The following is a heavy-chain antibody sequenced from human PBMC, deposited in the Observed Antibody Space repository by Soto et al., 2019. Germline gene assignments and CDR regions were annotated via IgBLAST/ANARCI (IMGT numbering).Heavy chain of an antibody. V-gene: IGHV3-23*01. Sequence: PGGSLRLSCEGSGFIFSDHAMGWVRQAPGKGLEWVSAISGSVGSTYYADSVKGRFTISRDNSENTLYLQMNSLRDEDTAVYYCAKDRTIASRNFDDWGQGALVTVSS. D-gene: IGHD6-13*01. CDR2: ISGSVGST. J-gene: IGHJ4*02. CDR3: AKDRTIASRNFDD. CDR1: GFIFSDHA.